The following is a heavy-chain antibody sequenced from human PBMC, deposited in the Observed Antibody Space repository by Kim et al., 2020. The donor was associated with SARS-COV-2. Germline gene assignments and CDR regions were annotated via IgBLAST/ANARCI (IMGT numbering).Heavy chain of an antibody. CDR3: ARSQRCSSTSCYDY. Sequence: ARKLQGRVTMTTDTSTSTAYMELRSLRSDDTAVYYCARSQRCSSTSCYDYWGQGTLVTVSS. J-gene: IGHJ4*02. D-gene: IGHD2-2*01. V-gene: IGHV1-18*01.